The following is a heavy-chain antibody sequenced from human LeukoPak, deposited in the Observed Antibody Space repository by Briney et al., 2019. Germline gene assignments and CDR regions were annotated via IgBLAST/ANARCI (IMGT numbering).Heavy chain of an antibody. CDR1: GFTFSSYT. CDR3: ARDALHTAHFDY. Sequence: GGSLILSCAASGFTFSSYTMNWVRQAPGKGLQWVSTVSASSDIHYSDSVKGRFTISRDNARNSLYLQMNSLRDEDTAVYYCARDALHTAHFDYWGQGTLLTVSS. J-gene: IGHJ4*02. V-gene: IGHV3-48*02. CDR2: VSASSDI. D-gene: IGHD5-18*01.